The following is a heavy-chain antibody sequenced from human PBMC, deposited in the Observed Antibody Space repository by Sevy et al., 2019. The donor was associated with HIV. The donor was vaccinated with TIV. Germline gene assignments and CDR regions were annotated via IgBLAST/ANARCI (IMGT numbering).Heavy chain of an antibody. V-gene: IGHV1-18*01. Sequence: ASVKVSCKTSGYTFSNFGISWVRQAPGQGLEWMGWISAYNGNTNYAQKFQGRVTMTTDTDTSIAYMELRSLRPDDAAMYYCARTLYSSAWPGGYWGQGTLVTVSS. CDR3: ARTLYSSAWPGGY. CDR1: GYTFSNFG. CDR2: ISAYNGNT. J-gene: IGHJ4*02. D-gene: IGHD6-19*01.